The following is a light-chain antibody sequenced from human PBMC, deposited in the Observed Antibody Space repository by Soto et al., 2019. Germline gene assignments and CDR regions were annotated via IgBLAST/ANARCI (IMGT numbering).Light chain of an antibody. CDR1: QSINIY. V-gene: IGKV1-39*01. Sequence: IQMTQSPSSLSASVGDRVTVTCRASQSINIYLNWYQQKPGKAPTLLIYAASNLQSGVPSRFSGGGSRTDLTLTISSLQDEDFATYYCQQTYRSPYTFGQGTKLEIK. CDR3: QQTYRSPYT. J-gene: IGKJ2*01. CDR2: AAS.